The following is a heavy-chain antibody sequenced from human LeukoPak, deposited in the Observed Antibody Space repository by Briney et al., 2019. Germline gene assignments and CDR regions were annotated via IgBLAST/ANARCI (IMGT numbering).Heavy chain of an antibody. CDR1: GFTFRSHA. Sequence: GGSLRLSCVGSGFTFRSHAMSWVRQAPEKGLEFVSGIYENGGTTYYADSVKGRFSISRDNSKNTLYLQMDSLRGEDTAVYYRAKDFRIGYSAHFDHWGQGALVTVSS. CDR3: AKDFRIGYSAHFDH. J-gene: IGHJ4*02. V-gene: IGHV3-23*01. CDR2: IYENGGTT. D-gene: IGHD2-21*01.